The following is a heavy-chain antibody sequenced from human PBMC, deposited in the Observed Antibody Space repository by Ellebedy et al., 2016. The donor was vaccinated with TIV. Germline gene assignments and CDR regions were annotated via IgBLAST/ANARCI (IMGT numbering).Heavy chain of an antibody. Sequence: GGSLRLXCAGSGFSFSSFWLSWVRQAPGKGLEWVAYIKNDESERYYVDSVKGRFTISRDNAKNSLYLQMNSLRAEDTAVYYCTRDRYNYYFDYWGQGTLVTVSS. CDR2: IKNDESER. CDR3: TRDRYNYYFDY. D-gene: IGHD5-24*01. V-gene: IGHV3-7*01. J-gene: IGHJ4*02. CDR1: GFSFSSFW.